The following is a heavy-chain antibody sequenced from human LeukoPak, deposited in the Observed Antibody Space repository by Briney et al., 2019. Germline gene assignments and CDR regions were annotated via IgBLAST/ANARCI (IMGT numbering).Heavy chain of an antibody. Sequence: PGGSLRLSCAASGFTFSSYWMSWVRQAPGKGLEWVANIKQDGSEKYYVDSVKGRFTISRDNAKNSLYLQMNSLRAEDTAVYYRARDRRDTAMATYYFDYWGQGTLVTVSP. D-gene: IGHD5-18*01. V-gene: IGHV3-7*03. CDR2: IKQDGSEK. CDR1: GFTFSSYW. CDR3: ARDRRDTAMATYYFDY. J-gene: IGHJ4*02.